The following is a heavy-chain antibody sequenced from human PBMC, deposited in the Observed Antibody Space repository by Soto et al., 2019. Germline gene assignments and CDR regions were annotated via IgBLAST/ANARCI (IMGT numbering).Heavy chain of an antibody. CDR2: IYYTGRT. CDR1: VGSISSDDYY. D-gene: IGHD2-15*01. CDR3: AREGSSSPEYFDF. V-gene: IGHV4-30-4*01. Sequence: SETLSLTCSVSVGSISSDDYYWTWIRQPPGEGLEWIGYIYYTGRTSSTPSLESRVTISIDTSKNQFSLKLSSVSAADTAVYYCAREGSSSPEYFDFWGPGTLVTV. J-gene: IGHJ4*02.